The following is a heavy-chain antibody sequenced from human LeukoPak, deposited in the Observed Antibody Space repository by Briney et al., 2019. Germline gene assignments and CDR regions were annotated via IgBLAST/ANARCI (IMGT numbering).Heavy chain of an antibody. Sequence: PSETLSLTCVVSGESFSAYYWTWIRQPPGKEPEWIGEITHSGGTIYNPSLKSRLSISRDTSKNLLSLKLRSVTAADTAVYYCARGPWGGVRVSFVYLNYWGPGALVTVSS. D-gene: IGHD3-10*01. J-gene: IGHJ4*02. V-gene: IGHV4-34*01. CDR1: GESFSAYY. CDR3: ARGPWGGVRVSFVYLNY. CDR2: ITHSGGT.